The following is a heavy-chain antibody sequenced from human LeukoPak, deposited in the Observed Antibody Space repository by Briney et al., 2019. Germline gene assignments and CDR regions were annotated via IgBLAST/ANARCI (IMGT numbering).Heavy chain of an antibody. CDR3: ARRGSYYGDSIDY. CDR2: ISSNGGST. Sequence: GGSLRLSCAASGFTFSRYAMHWVRQAPGKGLEYVSAISSNGGSTYYANSVKGRFTISRDNSKNTLYLQMGSLRAEDMAVYYCARRGSYYGDSIDYWGQGTLVTLFS. CDR1: GFTFSRYA. D-gene: IGHD1-26*01. J-gene: IGHJ4*02. V-gene: IGHV3-64*01.